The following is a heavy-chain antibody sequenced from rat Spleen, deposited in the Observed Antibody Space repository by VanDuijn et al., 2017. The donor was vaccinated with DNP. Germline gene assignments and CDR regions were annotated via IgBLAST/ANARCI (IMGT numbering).Heavy chain of an antibody. CDR2: IIYDGSRT. Sequence: EVQLVESGGGLVQPGRSLKLSCAASGFTFSAFNMAWVRQTPEKGLEWVATIIYDGSRTYYRESVKGRYTISRDNAKNILNLQMNSLRSEDMATYYCVRWNSGSYSMDAWGQGTSVTVSS. V-gene: IGHV5S10*01. J-gene: IGHJ4*01. CDR3: VRWNSGSYSMDA. CDR1: GFTFSAFN. D-gene: IGHD4-3*01.